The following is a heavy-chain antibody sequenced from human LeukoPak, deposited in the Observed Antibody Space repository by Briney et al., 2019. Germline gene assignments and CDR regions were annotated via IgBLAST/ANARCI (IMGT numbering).Heavy chain of an antibody. J-gene: IGHJ1*01. CDR2: ISSSSSYI. Sequence: GGSLRLSCAASGFTFSSYSMNWVRQAPGKGLEWVSSISSSSSYIYYADSVKGRFTISRDNAKNSLYLQMNSLRAEDTAVYYCASDIVVVPAAIGCFQHWGQGTLVTVSS. CDR1: GFTFSSYS. CDR3: ASDIVVVPAAIGCFQH. D-gene: IGHD2-2*01. V-gene: IGHV3-21*01.